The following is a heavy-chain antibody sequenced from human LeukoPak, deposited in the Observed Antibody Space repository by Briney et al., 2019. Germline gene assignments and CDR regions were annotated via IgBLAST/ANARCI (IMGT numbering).Heavy chain of an antibody. CDR1: GFTVSNTY. CDR3: ARGPTRANSSDY. D-gene: IGHD2/OR15-2a*01. J-gene: IGHJ4*02. V-gene: IGHV3-53*01. Sequence: GGSLRLSCAASGFTVSNTYMSWVRQAPGKGLEWVSLIYSGGGTYSADSVKGRFTISRDNAKNSLYLQMNSLRAEDTAVYYCARGPTRANSSDYWGQGTLVTVSS. CDR2: IYSGGGT.